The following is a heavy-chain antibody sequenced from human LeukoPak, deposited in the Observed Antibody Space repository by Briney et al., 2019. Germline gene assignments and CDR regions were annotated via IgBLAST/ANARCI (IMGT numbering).Heavy chain of an antibody. D-gene: IGHD3-22*01. CDR2: ISWNSGKI. CDR3: AKDSSGYPKGVFDY. V-gene: IGHV3-9*03. Sequence: VTSLRLSCAASGFTFDDYAMHWVRQAPGKGLEWVSGISWNSGKIGYADSVKGRFTISRDNAKNSLYLQMNSLRAEDMALYYCAKDSSGYPKGVFDYWGQGTLSPSPQ. J-gene: IGHJ4*02. CDR1: GFTFDDYA.